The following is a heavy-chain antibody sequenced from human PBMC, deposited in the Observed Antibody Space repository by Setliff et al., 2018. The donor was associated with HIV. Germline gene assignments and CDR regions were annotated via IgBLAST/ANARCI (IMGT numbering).Heavy chain of an antibody. CDR1: GGTFSDYA. CDR3: ARVPSPSVQEGYFDD. J-gene: IGHJ4*01. V-gene: IGHV1-69*05. CDR2: VIPVFGTG. Sequence: GASVKVSCKVSGGTFSDYAVTWVRQAPGQGLEWMGGVIPVFGTGNYAQKFQGRVTITTDESTRTAYMELRSLRSEDTAVYYCARVPSPSVQEGYFDDWGQGTLVTVSS.